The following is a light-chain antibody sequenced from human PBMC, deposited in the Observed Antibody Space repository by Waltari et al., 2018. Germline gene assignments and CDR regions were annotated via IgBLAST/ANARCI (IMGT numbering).Light chain of an antibody. Sequence: QSALTQPASVSGSPGQSITISCTGTRSDIGDYNYVSWYQQHPGKAPKLILFDVTNRPSGVSDRFSGSKSGNTASLTISALQAEDEGDYYCSSYRSTISVVFGGGTKVTVL. CDR2: DVT. V-gene: IGLV2-14*03. CDR1: RSDIGDYNY. CDR3: SSYRSTISVV. J-gene: IGLJ2*01.